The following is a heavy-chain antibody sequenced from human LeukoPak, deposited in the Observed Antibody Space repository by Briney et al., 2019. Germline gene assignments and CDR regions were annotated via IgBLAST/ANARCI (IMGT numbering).Heavy chain of an antibody. Sequence: ASVKVSCKASGGTFSSYAISWARQAPGQGLEWMGGIIPIFGTANYAQKFQGRVTITADESTSTAYMELSSLRSEDTAVYYCARGPERLYGGNSETREFDYWGQGTLVTVSS. CDR2: IIPIFGTA. CDR1: GGTFSSYA. D-gene: IGHD4-23*01. J-gene: IGHJ4*02. V-gene: IGHV1-69*13. CDR3: ARGPERLYGGNSETREFDY.